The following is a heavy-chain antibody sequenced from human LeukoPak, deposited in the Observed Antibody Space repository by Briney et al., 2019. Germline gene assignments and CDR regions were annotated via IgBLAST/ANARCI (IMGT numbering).Heavy chain of an antibody. V-gene: IGHV3-21*01. J-gene: IGHJ4*02. CDR2: ISSSSSYI. D-gene: IGHD5-24*01. Sequence: GGSLRLSCAASGFTFSSYSMNWVRQTPGKGLEWVSSISSSSSYIYYADSVKGRSTISRDNAKNSLYLQMNSLRAEDTAVYYCARDGMATIDYWGQGTLVTVSS. CDR3: ARDGMATIDY. CDR1: GFTFSSYS.